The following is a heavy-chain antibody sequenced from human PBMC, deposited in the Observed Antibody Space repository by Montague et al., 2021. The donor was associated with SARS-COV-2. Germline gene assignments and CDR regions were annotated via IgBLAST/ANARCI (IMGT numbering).Heavy chain of an antibody. CDR3: TRDHRSIVGDGLDI. V-gene: IGHV3-48*03. J-gene: IGHJ3*02. D-gene: IGHD3-16*02. CDR1: GFTFSNYD. Sequence: SLRLSCAASGFTFSNYDMNWVRQAPGKGPEWISYISTSAYTTSYAGSVKGRFTISRDNGKNSLYLQMNSLRVGDTAVYYCTRDHRSIVGDGLDIWGQGTKVTVSS. CDR2: ISTSAYTT.